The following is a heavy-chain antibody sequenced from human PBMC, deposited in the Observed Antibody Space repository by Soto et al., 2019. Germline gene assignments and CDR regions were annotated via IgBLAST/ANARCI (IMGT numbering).Heavy chain of an antibody. CDR2: INHSGST. D-gene: IGHD2-8*01. J-gene: IGHJ6*02. CDR3: ARFGNGVYAATYYYYGMDV. Sequence: PSETLSLTCAVSGGSISSSNWWSWVRQPPGKGLEWIGEINHSGSTNYNPSLKSRVTISVDTSKNQFSLKLSSVTAADTAVYYCARFGNGVYAATYYYYGMDVWGQGTTVTVSS. CDR1: GGSISSSNW. V-gene: IGHV4-4*02.